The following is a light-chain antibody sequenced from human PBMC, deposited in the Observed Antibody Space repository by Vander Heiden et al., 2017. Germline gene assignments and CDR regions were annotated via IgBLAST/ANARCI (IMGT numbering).Light chain of an antibody. CDR1: QGISNY. CDR2: AAS. CDR3: LQHSSYPRT. V-gene: IGKV1-17*03. Sequence: IQLPQSPSAISASVGDRVTITCRASQGISNYLAWFQQKPGKVPKRLIYAASSFQSGVPSRFSGRGSGTEFTLTISSLQPEDVATYYCLQHSSYPRTFGQGTKVEIK. J-gene: IGKJ1*01.